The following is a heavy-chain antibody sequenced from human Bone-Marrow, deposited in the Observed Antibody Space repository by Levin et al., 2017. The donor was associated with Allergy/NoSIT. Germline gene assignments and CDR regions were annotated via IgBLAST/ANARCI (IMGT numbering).Heavy chain of an antibody. CDR3: AKSYSASDWGVFDS. D-gene: IGHD5-12*01. Sequence: LSLTCAASGFTFSNYAMSWVRQAPGKGLEWVSSISVRGGSTYTADSVKGRFTISRDNSKNMLFLQMNSPGAEDTAIYYCAKSYSASDWGVFDSWGQGTLVSVSS. V-gene: IGHV3-23*01. CDR1: GFTFSNYA. CDR2: ISVRGGST. J-gene: IGHJ4*02.